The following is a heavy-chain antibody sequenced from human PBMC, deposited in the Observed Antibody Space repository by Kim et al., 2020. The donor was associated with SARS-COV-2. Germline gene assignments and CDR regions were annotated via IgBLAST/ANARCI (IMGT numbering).Heavy chain of an antibody. CDR3: ARAATYDYNYYYYYMDV. D-gene: IGHD4-4*01. Sequence: SETLSLTCTVSGGSISSGDYYWSWIRQPPGKGLEWIGYIYYSGSTYYNPSLKSRVTISVDTSKNQFSLKLSSVTAADTAVYYCARAATYDYNYYYYYMDVWGKGTTVTVSS. CDR2: IYYSGST. CDR1: GGSISSGDYY. V-gene: IGHV4-30-4*01. J-gene: IGHJ6*03.